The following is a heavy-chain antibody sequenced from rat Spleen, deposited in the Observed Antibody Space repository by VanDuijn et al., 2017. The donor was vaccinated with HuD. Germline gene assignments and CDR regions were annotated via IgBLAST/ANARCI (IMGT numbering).Heavy chain of an antibody. CDR3: VRANRDSYAHFDH. V-gene: IGHV2S18*01. Sequence: QVQLQESGPGLVQPSETLSLTCTVSGFSLTTYSVSWVRQLSGKSPEWLGTMWYDGDTAYDSALKSRLSISRDTSKNQVFLKMTSLQTEDTATYYCVRANRDSYAHFDHWGQGVMVTVSS. CDR2: MWYDGDT. CDR1: GFSLTTYS. D-gene: IGHD1-12*01. J-gene: IGHJ2*01.